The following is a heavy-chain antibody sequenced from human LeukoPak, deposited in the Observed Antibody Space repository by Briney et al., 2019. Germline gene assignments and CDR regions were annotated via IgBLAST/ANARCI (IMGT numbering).Heavy chain of an antibody. D-gene: IGHD1-14*01. CDR2: INPNSGAT. CDR3: ARVPTYKEPGGNWFDP. CDR1: GYTLTELS. J-gene: IGHJ5*02. V-gene: IGHV1-2*02. Sequence: ASVKVSCKVSGYTLTELSMHWLRLAPGQGLEWMGWINPNSGATNYAQKFQGRVTMTRDTSISTAYMELSWLRSDDTAVYYCARVPTYKEPGGNWFDPWGQGTLVTVSS.